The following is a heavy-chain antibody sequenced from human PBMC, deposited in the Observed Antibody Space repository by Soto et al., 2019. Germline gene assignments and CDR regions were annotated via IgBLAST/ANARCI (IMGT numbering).Heavy chain of an antibody. Sequence: ASVEVSCKASGCTLTSYAMHWVRQAPGQRLEWMGWINAGNGNTKYSQKFQGRVTITRDTSASTAYMELSSLRSEDTAVYYCARGXAAAGRWYYYYGMDVWGQGTTVTVSS. CDR3: ARGXAAAGRWYYYYGMDV. J-gene: IGHJ6*02. CDR1: GCTLTSYA. D-gene: IGHD6-13*01. V-gene: IGHV1-3*01. CDR2: INAGNGNT.